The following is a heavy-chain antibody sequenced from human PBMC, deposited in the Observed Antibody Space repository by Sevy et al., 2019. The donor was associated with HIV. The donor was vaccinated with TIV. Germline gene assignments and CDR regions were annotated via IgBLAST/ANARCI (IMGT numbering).Heavy chain of an antibody. CDR3: AKDTSGWYDALDQ. CDR2: ISPNGATS. Sequence: GGSLRLSCEVSGFTFGYFAISWVRQAPGKGLEWVSGISPNGATSHYAASFRGRFTISRDNSKNRMYLQMSSLRAEDTAQYYCAKDTSGWYDALDQWGQGTLVTVSS. J-gene: IGHJ4*02. V-gene: IGHV3-23*01. D-gene: IGHD6-19*01. CDR1: GFTFGYFA.